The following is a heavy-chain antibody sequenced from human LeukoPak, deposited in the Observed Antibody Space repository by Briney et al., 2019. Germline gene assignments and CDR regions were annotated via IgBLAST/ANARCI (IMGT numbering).Heavy chain of an antibody. CDR2: IYYSGST. J-gene: IGHJ5*02. CDR1: GGSISSYY. V-gene: IGHV4-59*01. CDR3: ARVDKRWLQFDH. Sequence: SETLSLTCTVSGGSISSYYWSWIRQPPGKGLEWIGYIYYSGSTHYNPSLKSRVTISVDTSKNQVSLKLSSVTAADTAVHYCARVDKRWLQFDHWGQGTLVTVSS. D-gene: IGHD5-24*01.